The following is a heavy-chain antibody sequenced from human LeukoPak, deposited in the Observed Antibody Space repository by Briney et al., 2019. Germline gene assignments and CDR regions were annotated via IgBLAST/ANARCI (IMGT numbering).Heavy chain of an antibody. V-gene: IGHV4-39*01. J-gene: IGHJ4*02. CDR3: ASHDRSRLDDAEVFDY. CDR1: GGSISSYY. CDR2: ILDCGST. D-gene: IGHD3-22*01. Sequence: PSETLSLTCTASGGSISSYYWGWIRQPPAKGLEGMVSILDCGSTYDKPSLVSPVTISADTPKTQFSLKVDSVTAADTAVYFCASHDRSRLDDAEVFDYWGQGTLVTVSS.